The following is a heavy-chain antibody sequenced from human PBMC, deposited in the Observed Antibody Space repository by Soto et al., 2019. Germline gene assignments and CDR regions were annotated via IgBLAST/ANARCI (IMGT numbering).Heavy chain of an antibody. D-gene: IGHD2-2*01. Sequence: SETLSLTCTVSGGSISSSSYYWGWIRQPPGKGLEWIGSIYYSGSTYYNPSLKSRVTISVDTSKNQFSLKLSSVTAADTAVYYCARTTPTLPSYCSSTSCSFDYWGQGTLVTVS. V-gene: IGHV4-39*01. CDR3: ARTTPTLPSYCSSTSCSFDY. CDR2: IYYSGST. CDR1: GGSISSSSYY. J-gene: IGHJ4*02.